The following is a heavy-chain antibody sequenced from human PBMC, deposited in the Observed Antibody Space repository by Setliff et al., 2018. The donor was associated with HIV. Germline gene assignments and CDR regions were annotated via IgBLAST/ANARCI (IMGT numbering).Heavy chain of an antibody. CDR2: INAGNGNT. V-gene: IGHV1-3*01. CDR1: GYTFTSYA. D-gene: IGHD2-2*01. Sequence: ASVKVSCKASGYTFTSYAMHWVRQAPGQRLEWMGWINAGNGNTKYSQKFQGRVTITRDTSASTAYMELSSLRSEDTAVYYCARVDHFCSDSTCYGVGIDYWGQGTLVTVSS. J-gene: IGHJ4*02. CDR3: ARVDHFCSDSTCYGVGIDY.